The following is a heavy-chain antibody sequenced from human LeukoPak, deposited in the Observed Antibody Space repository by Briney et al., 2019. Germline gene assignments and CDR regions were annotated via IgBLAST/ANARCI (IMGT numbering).Heavy chain of an antibody. CDR1: ELTFNSNW. CDR3: TSYTSGWN. V-gene: IGHV3-74*01. CDR2: INSDGSTT. J-gene: IGHJ4*02. Sequence: GGTLTLACAVSELTFNSNWLHWVRQAPGKGLVWVSRINSDGSTTNYADSVKGRFTISRDNAKNTLYLQMNSLRAEDTAVYYSTSYTSGWNWGQGTLVTVPS. D-gene: IGHD6-19*01.